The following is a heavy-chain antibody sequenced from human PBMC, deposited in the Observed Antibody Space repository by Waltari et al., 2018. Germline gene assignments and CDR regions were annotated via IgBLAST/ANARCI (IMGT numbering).Heavy chain of an antibody. CDR3: ATDSAHSYTSTWQRNFYYMDV. CDR2: IIPFFGAP. J-gene: IGHJ6*03. V-gene: IGHV1-69*01. CDR1: GGTFHTHD. D-gene: IGHD6-13*01. Sequence: QVQLVQSGPEVKKPGSSVKVSCKASGGTFHTHDINWVGQAPGQGLEWMGGIIPFFGAPNYAQKFQGRVTIAADQSTTTAYMELSSLTSEDTAIYYCATDSAHSYTSTWQRNFYYMDVWGKGTTVTVSS.